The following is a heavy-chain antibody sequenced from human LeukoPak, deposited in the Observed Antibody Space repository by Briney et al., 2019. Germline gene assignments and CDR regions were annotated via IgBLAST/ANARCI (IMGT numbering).Heavy chain of an antibody. CDR1: GYTFTSYD. Sequence: ASVKVACKASGYTFTSYDINWVRQATGQGLEWMGWMNPNSGNTGYAQKFQGRVTITRNTSISTAYMELSSLRSEDTAVYYCARGRYSSRRENWFDPWGRGTLVTVSS. V-gene: IGHV1-8*03. J-gene: IGHJ5*02. CDR2: MNPNSGNT. CDR3: ARGRYSSRRENWFDP. D-gene: IGHD6-13*01.